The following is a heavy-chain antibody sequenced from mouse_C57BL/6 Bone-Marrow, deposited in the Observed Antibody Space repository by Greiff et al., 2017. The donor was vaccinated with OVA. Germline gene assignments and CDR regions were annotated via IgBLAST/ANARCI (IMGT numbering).Heavy chain of an antibody. J-gene: IGHJ3*01. V-gene: IGHV1-81*01. CDR2: IYPRSGNT. CDR3: ARGAYGNYRWFAY. D-gene: IGHD2-1*01. CDR1: GYTFTSYG. Sequence: VQVVESGAELARPGASVKLSCKASGYTFTSYGISWVKQRTGQGLEWIGEIYPRSGNTYYNEKFKGKATLTADKSSSTAYMELRSLTSEDSAVYCCARGAYGNYRWFAYWGQGTLVTVSA.